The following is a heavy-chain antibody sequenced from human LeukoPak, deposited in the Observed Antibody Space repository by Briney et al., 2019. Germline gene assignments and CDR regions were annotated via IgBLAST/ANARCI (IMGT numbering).Heavy chain of an antibody. CDR1: GGSFSGYY. J-gene: IGHJ4*02. CDR3: ARAAYDSSGWNVWGNY. D-gene: IGHD3-22*01. V-gene: IGHV4-34*01. Sequence: PSETLSLTCAVYGGSFSGYYWSWIRQPPGKGLEWIGEINHSGRTNYNPSLKSRVTISVDTSKNQFSLKLSSVTAADTAVYYCARAAYDSSGWNVWGNYWGQGTLVTVSS. CDR2: INHSGRT.